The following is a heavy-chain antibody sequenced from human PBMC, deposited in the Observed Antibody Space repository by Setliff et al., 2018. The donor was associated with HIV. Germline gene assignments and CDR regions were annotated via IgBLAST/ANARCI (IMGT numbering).Heavy chain of an antibody. V-gene: IGHV4-34*01. CDR1: GGSFNTYY. CDR3: ARGPYYYNSSGQISAEYFQH. D-gene: IGHD3-22*01. J-gene: IGHJ1*01. Sequence: SETLSLTCGVYGGSFNTYYWRWIRQPPGKGLDWIGEINHDGSINYNPSLKSRVTISVDRSKNQFSLKLSSVTAADAAVYYCARGPYYYNSSGQISAEYFQHWGQGTLVTV. CDR2: INHDGSI.